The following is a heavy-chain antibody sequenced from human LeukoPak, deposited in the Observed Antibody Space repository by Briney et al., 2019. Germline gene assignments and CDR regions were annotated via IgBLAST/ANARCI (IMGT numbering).Heavy chain of an antibody. V-gene: IGHV3-23*01. D-gene: IGHD5-24*01. CDR1: GFTFSGYA. J-gene: IGHJ2*01. Sequence: GGSLRLSCAASGFTFSGYAMSWVRQGPGAGLEWVSTISASGGSTYYADSVKGRFAISRDNPKNTLYVQMTSLRAEDTAIYYCAKVPDGSPRGYWYFDLWGRGTLVTVSS. CDR3: AKVPDGSPRGYWYFDL. CDR2: ISASGGST.